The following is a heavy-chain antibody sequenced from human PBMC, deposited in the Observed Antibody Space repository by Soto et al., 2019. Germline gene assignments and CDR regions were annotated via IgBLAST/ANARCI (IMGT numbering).Heavy chain of an antibody. CDR3: ARGPVVVSGWYFDL. J-gene: IGHJ2*01. D-gene: IGHD3-22*01. Sequence: QVQLQESGPGLVKPSQTLSLTCTVSGGSISSGGYYWSWIRQHPGKGLEWIGYIYYSGSTYYNPSPKSRVTXLVXTXTNQFSLKLSSVTAADTAVYYCARGPVVVSGWYFDLWGRGTLVTVSS. CDR2: IYYSGST. CDR1: GGSISSGGYY. V-gene: IGHV4-31*03.